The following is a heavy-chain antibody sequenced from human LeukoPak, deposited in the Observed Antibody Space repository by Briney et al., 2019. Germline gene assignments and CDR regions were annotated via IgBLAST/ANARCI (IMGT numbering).Heavy chain of an antibody. CDR2: IKQDGSEK. V-gene: IGHV3-7*01. CDR3: ASLYYSGSGSRPAHFDY. Sequence: GGSLRLSCAASGFTFSSYWMSWVRQAPGKGLEWVANIKQDGSEKYYVDSVKGRFTISRDNAKNSLYLQMNSLRAEDTAVYYCASLYYSGSGSRPAHFDYWGQGTLVTVSS. CDR1: GFTFSSYW. J-gene: IGHJ4*02. D-gene: IGHD3-10*01.